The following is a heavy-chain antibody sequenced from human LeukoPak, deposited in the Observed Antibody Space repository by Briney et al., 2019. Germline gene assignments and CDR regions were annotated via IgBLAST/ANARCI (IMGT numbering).Heavy chain of an antibody. Sequence: SVKVSCKASGGTFSSYAISWVRQAPGQGLEWMGGIIPIFGTANYAQRVQGRVTITTDESTSTAYMELSSLRSEDTAVYYCASPYYYDSSGYQRAHWYFDLWGRGTLVTVSS. CDR3: ASPYYYDSSGYQRAHWYFDL. J-gene: IGHJ2*01. CDR1: GGTFSSYA. CDR2: IIPIFGTA. D-gene: IGHD3-22*01. V-gene: IGHV1-69*05.